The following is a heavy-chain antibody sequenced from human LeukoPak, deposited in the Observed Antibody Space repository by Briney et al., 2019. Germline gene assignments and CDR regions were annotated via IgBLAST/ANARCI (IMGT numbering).Heavy chain of an antibody. Sequence: GGSLRLSCAASGFTLSSYGMHWVRQAPGKGFEWVAFIRYDGSNKYYADSVKGRFTISRDNSKNTLYLQMNSLRAEDTAVYYCAKDRVSGSYYHFDSWGQGTLVTVSS. D-gene: IGHD1-26*01. V-gene: IGHV3-30*02. CDR3: AKDRVSGSYYHFDS. J-gene: IGHJ4*02. CDR1: GFTLSSYG. CDR2: IRYDGSNK.